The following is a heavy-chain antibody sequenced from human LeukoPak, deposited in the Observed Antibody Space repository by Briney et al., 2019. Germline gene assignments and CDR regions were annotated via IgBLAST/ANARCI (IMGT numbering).Heavy chain of an antibody. CDR3: ARKTALSGDYDWFDP. Sequence: SETLSLTCNVSGGSMNTYYWSWIRQPPGKGLEWIGYIFYTGITNYNPSLKSRVTISVDTSKNQFSLKLSSVTAADTAVYYCARKTALSGDYDWFDPWGQGTLVTVSS. V-gene: IGHV4-59*01. D-gene: IGHD4-17*01. CDR2: IFYTGIT. CDR1: GGSMNTYY. J-gene: IGHJ5*02.